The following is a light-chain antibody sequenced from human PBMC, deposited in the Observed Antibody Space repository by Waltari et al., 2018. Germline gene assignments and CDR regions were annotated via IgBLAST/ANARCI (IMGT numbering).Light chain of an antibody. V-gene: IGKV3D-15*01. CDR2: GVS. J-gene: IGKJ2*01. Sequence: EILMTQSPVALSVSTGERATLSCRASQNVSANLAWYQQRPGQAPSLLIYGVSIRAPGVPDRFSGGGSATQFTLTINSLQSSDSALYYCQQYMNWPPGYTFGQGTKVEIK. CDR1: QNVSAN. CDR3: QQYMNWPPGYT.